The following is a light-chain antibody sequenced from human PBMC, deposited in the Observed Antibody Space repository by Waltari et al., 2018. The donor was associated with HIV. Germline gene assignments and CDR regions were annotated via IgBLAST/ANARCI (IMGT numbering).Light chain of an antibody. Sequence: DIQMTQSPSTLSASVGDRVTITCRASQSISSWLAWYQQKPGKAPKLLIYKASSLESGVTSRFSGSGSGTEFTLTISSLQPDDFATYYCQQYNSYSLLTFGQGTKLEIK. V-gene: IGKV1-5*03. CDR1: QSISSW. J-gene: IGKJ2*01. CDR2: KAS. CDR3: QQYNSYSLLT.